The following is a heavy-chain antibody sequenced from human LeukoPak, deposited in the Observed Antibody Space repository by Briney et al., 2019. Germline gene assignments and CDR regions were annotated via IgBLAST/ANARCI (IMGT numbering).Heavy chain of an antibody. CDR3: ARHSEYGTSSFDY. Sequence: PGGSLRLSCAASGFTVSDNYMSWVRQAPGKGLEWVSVIYSGGSTYYADSVKGRFTISRDNSENTLYLQMNSLRVEDTAVYYCARHSEYGTSSFDYWGPGTLVTVSS. J-gene: IGHJ4*02. CDR2: IYSGGST. CDR1: GFTVSDNY. D-gene: IGHD6-13*01. V-gene: IGHV3-53*01.